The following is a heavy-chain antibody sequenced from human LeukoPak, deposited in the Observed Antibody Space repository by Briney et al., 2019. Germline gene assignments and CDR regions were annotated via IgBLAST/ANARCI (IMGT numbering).Heavy chain of an antibody. CDR1: GGSISSSSYY. Sequence: PSETLSLTCTVSGGSISSSSYYWSWIRQPPGKGLEWIGEINHSGSTNYNPSLKSRVTISVDTSKNQFSLKLSSVTAADTAVYYCARHLKRYYYGPTPNLPIDYWGQGTLVTVSS. V-gene: IGHV4-39*01. D-gene: IGHD3-10*01. CDR2: INHSGST. CDR3: ARHLKRYYYGPTPNLPIDY. J-gene: IGHJ4*02.